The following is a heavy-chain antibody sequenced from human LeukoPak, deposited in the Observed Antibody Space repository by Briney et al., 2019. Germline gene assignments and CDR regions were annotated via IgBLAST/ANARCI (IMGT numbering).Heavy chain of an antibody. Sequence: GGSLRLSCAASGYTFSKAWMSWVRQAPGKGLEWVGRKSKTDGGTTDYAAPVKGRFTISRDDSKNTLYLQMKSLKTEDTAVYYCAFYYYGTRRFDPWGQGTLVTVSS. CDR1: GYTFSKAW. D-gene: IGHD3-10*01. CDR3: AFYYYGTRRFDP. V-gene: IGHV3-15*01. J-gene: IGHJ5*02. CDR2: KSKTDGGTT.